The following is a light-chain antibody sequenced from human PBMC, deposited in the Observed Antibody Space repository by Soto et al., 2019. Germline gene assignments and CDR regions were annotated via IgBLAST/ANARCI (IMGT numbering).Light chain of an antibody. CDR3: QQGNIFPWT. CDR1: QSISPF. J-gene: IGKJ1*01. V-gene: IGKV1-39*01. CDR2: AAS. Sequence: DIQMTQSPSSLSATVGDRVTITCRASQSISPFLNWYQQRPGKAPRLLIFAASSLQSGVPSRFSGSGSGTDFTLTISSLQPEDFASYYCQQGNIFPWTFGQGTKVDI.